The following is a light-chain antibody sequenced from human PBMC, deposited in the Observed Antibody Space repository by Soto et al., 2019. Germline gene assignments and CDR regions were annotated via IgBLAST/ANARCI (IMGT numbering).Light chain of an antibody. J-gene: IGLJ2*01. CDR2: SNN. CDR1: SSNIGSNT. Sequence: QSVLTQPPSASGTPGQRVTISCSGSSSNIGSNTVNWYQQLPGTAPKLLIYSNNQRPSGVPDRFSGSKSGTSASLAISGLQCEDEADYYCAAWDDSMNSVVFGGGIKLTVL. V-gene: IGLV1-44*01. CDR3: AAWDDSMNSVV.